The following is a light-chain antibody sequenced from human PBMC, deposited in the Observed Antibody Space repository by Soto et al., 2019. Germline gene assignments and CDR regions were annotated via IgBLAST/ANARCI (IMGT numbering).Light chain of an antibody. CDR3: QQYYSYSVT. J-gene: IGKJ1*01. CDR1: QGISSY. Sequence: AIRMTQSPSSFSASTGDRVTITCRASQGISSYLAWYQQKPGKAPKLLIYAASTLQSGVPSRFSGSGSGTDFTLTISCLQSDDFAAYYCQQYYSYSVTFGPRTKVEIK. V-gene: IGKV1-8*01. CDR2: AAS.